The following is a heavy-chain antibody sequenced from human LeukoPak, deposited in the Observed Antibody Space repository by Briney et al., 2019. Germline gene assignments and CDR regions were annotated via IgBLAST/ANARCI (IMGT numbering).Heavy chain of an antibody. CDR2: MYRGGGT. V-gene: IGHV3-66*02. CDR3: AKEYHSGYFDY. CDR1: GFTFSDHY. D-gene: IGHD2-2*01. J-gene: IGHJ4*02. Sequence: PGGSLRLSCAASGFTFSDHYMDWVRQAPGKGLEWVSVMYRGGGTYYADSVKGRFTISRDNSKNTIYLQMNSLRAEDTAVYYCAKEYHSGYFDYWGQGTLVTVSS.